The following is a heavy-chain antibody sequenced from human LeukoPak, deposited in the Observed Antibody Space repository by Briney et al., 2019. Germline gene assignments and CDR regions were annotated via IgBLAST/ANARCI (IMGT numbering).Heavy chain of an antibody. CDR3: ASSNYDILTGYYYFDY. V-gene: IGHV1-24*01. J-gene: IGHJ4*02. CDR1: GYSLTELS. Sequence: ASVKVSCKVSGYSLTELSMHWVRQAPGKGLEWMGGFDPEDGETIYAQKFQGRVTMTEDTSTDTAYMELSSLRYEDTAVYYCASSNYDILTGYYYFDYWGQGTLVTVSS. CDR2: FDPEDGET. D-gene: IGHD3-9*01.